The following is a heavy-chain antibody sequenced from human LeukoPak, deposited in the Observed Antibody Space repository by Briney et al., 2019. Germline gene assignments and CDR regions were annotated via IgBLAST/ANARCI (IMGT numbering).Heavy chain of an antibody. J-gene: IGHJ4*02. V-gene: IGHV3-48*03. D-gene: IGHD3-10*01. CDR3: ARKLWFGECDY. CDR1: GFTFSSYE. Sequence: GGSLRLSCAVSGFTFSSYEMNWVRQAPGKGLEWVSYISSSGSTIYYADSVKGRFTISRDNAKNSLYLQMNSLRAEDTAVYYCARKLWFGECDYWGQGTLVTVSS. CDR2: ISSSGSTI.